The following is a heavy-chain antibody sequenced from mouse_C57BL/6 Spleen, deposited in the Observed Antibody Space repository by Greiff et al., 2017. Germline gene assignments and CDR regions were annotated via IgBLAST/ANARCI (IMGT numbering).Heavy chain of an antibody. CDR1: GYAFSSSW. CDR3: ARAADAMDY. J-gene: IGHJ4*01. Sequence: QVQLQQSGPELVKPGASVKISCKASGYAFSSSWMNWVKQRPGKGLEWIGRIYPGDGDTNYNGKFKGKATLTADKSSSTAYMQLSSLTSEDSAVYCCARAADAMDYWGQGTSVTVSS. V-gene: IGHV1-82*01. CDR2: IYPGDGDT.